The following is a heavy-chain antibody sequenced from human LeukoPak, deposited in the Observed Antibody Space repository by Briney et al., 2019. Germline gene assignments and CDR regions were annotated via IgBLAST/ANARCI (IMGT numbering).Heavy chain of an antibody. V-gene: IGHV3-11*04. J-gene: IGHJ4*02. D-gene: IGHD1-26*01. Sequence: LSLTCTVSGGSVRSSDYYWGWIRQPPGKGLEWVSYISSSGSTIYYADSVKGRFTISRDNAKNSLYLQMNSLRAEDTAVYYCAREKISGSYYFRYYFDYWGQGTLVTVSS. CDR3: AREKISGSYYFRYYFDY. CDR2: ISSSGSTI. CDR1: GGSVRSSDYY.